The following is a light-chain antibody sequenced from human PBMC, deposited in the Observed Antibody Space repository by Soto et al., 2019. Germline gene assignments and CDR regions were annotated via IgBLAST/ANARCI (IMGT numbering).Light chain of an antibody. CDR1: SSDVGGYNF. CDR2: EVS. Sequence: QSALTQPPSASGSPGQSVTSSCTGTSSDVGGYNFVSWYQQHPGKAPKLMIYEVSKRPSGVPDRFSGSKSDNTASLTVSGLQAEDEADYYCSSYAGSNNRYVFGTGTKLTVL. J-gene: IGLJ1*01. V-gene: IGLV2-8*01. CDR3: SSYAGSNNRYV.